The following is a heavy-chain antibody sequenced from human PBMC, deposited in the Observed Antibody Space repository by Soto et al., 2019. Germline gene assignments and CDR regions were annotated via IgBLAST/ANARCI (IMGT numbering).Heavy chain of an antibody. CDR1: GFTFSSYS. Sequence: PGGSLRLSCAASGFTFSSYSMNWVRQAPGKGLEWVSYISSSSTIYYADSVKGRFTISRDNAKNSLYLQMNSLRDEDTAVYYCARLGYCSGGSCRDQNLDFCGQGTLVTVSS. V-gene: IGHV3-48*02. J-gene: IGHJ4*02. CDR2: ISSSSTI. CDR3: ARLGYCSGGSCRDQNLDF. D-gene: IGHD2-15*01.